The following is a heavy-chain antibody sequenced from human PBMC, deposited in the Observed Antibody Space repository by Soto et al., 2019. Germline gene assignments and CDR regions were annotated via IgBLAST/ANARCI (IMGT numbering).Heavy chain of an antibody. CDR2: IYSGGST. CDR3: ARDSVYDSTHGAFDI. V-gene: IGHV3-53*01. J-gene: IGHJ3*02. D-gene: IGHD3-22*01. Sequence: GGSLRLSCAASGFTVSSNYMSWVRQAPGKGLEWVSVIYSGGSTYYADSVKGRFTISRDNSKNTLYLQMNSLRAEDTAVYYCARDSVYDSTHGAFDIWGQGTMVTVSS. CDR1: GFTVSSNY.